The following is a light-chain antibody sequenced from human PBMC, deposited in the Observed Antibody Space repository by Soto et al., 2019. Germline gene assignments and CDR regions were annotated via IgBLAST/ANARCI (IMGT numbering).Light chain of an antibody. V-gene: IGKV1-5*03. Sequence: DIQMTQSPSTLSASVGDRVTITCRASQSISTWLAWYQQKPEKAPKLLIYKASSLRNGVPSRFSGSGSGTEFTLTIYSLQPDDFASYYCQQYNGYPHTFGQGTKLEIK. CDR3: QQYNGYPHT. CDR2: KAS. J-gene: IGKJ2*01. CDR1: QSISTW.